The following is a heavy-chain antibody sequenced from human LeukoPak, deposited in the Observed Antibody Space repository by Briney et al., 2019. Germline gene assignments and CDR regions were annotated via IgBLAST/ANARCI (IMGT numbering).Heavy chain of an antibody. J-gene: IGHJ5*02. CDR2: IYPGDSHT. V-gene: IGHV5-51*01. Sequence: GDSLKISCKGSGYSFPNYWIGWVRQMPGKGLEWMGIIYPGDSHTRYSPSFQDQVTISVDKSISTAYLQWSSLKASDTAMYYCARGPYAYTSSATLGSYNWFDPWGQGSLVTVSS. CDR1: GYSFPNYW. D-gene: IGHD2-2*02. CDR3: ARGPYAYTSSATLGSYNWFDP.